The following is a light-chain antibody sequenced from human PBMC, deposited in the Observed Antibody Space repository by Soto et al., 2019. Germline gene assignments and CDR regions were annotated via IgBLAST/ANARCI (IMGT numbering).Light chain of an antibody. J-gene: IGLJ1*01. CDR2: EVS. CDR1: SSDVGAYNY. Sequence: QSALTQPASVSGSPGQSITISCTGTSSDVGAYNYVSWYQHHPGKAPKLIIYEVSNRPSGLSNRFSGSKSGNTASLTISGLQAEDEADCYCSSYTSSSTFVFGTGTKVTVL. CDR3: SSYTSSSTFV. V-gene: IGLV2-14*01.